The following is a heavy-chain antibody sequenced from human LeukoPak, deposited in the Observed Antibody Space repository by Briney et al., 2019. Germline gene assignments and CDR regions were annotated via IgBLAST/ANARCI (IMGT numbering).Heavy chain of an antibody. D-gene: IGHD1-14*01. CDR1: GYTFTGYY. V-gene: IGHV1-2*02. Sequence: GASVKVSCKASGYTFTGYYMHWVRQAPGQGLEWMGWINPKSGSTSYAQKFQGRITMTRDTSISTAYMELSRLKSVDTAIYYCAKVGNTTSWYYFDYWGPGTLVTVSS. CDR2: INPKSGST. CDR3: AKVGNTTSWYYFDY. J-gene: IGHJ4*02.